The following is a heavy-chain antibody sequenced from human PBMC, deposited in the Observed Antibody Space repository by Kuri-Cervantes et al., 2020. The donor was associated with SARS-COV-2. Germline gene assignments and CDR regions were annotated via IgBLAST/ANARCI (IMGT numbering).Heavy chain of an antibody. CDR3: ATSSETYYYYGMNV. J-gene: IGHJ6*02. D-gene: IGHD2-2*01. Sequence: SLKVSCKASGGTFSSYAISWVRQAPGQGLEWMGGNSPIFGTANYAQKFQGRVTMTEDTSADTAYRELSSLRSEDTAVYYCATSSETYYYYGMNVWGQGTTVTVSS. V-gene: IGHV1-69*06. CDR1: GGTFSSYA. CDR2: NSPIFGTA.